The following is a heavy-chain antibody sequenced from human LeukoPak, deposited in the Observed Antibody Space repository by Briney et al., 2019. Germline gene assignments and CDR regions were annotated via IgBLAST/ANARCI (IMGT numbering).Heavy chain of an antibody. V-gene: IGHV4-59*12. CDR2: IYYSGST. D-gene: IGHD1-26*01. CDR1: VGSISSYY. J-gene: IGHJ5*02. CDR3: ARRRPYSGSQAWFDP. Sequence: SETLSLTCTVSVGSISSYYWSWIRQPPGKGLEWIGYIYYSGSTNYNPSLKSRVTISVDTSKNQFSLKLSSVTAADTAVYYCARRRPYSGSQAWFDPWGQGTLVTVSS.